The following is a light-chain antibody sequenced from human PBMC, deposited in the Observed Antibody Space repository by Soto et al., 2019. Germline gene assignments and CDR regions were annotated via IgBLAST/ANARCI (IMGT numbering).Light chain of an antibody. V-gene: IGKV3-20*01. J-gene: IGKJ1*01. Sequence: EIVLTQSPGTLSLSPGERATLSCRASQDISGNYLAWYQQTPGQAPRLLIYGASNRAAGISDRFSGSGSGTDFTLTISRLEPEDFAVYYCQQYGSSPQTLGQGTRVEI. CDR1: QDISGNY. CDR2: GAS. CDR3: QQYGSSPQT.